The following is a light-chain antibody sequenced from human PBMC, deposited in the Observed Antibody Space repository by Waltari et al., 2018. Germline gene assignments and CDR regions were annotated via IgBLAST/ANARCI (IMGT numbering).Light chain of an antibody. V-gene: IGKV1-9*01. Sequence: DIQLTQSPSFLSASIGDRVTITCRASQGISSYLAWYQQKPGKAPKLLIYAASTLQSGVPSRFSGSASGTEFTLTISSLQPEDFATYYCQELNTYPQSLTFGGGTKVEI. CDR3: QELNTYPQSLT. J-gene: IGKJ4*01. CDR2: AAS. CDR1: QGISSY.